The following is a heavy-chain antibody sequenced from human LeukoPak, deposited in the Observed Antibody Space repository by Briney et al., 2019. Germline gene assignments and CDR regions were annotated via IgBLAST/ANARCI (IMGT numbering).Heavy chain of an antibody. Sequence: GGSLRLSCAASGFTFSSYAMSWVRQAPGKGLEWVSSISDSGSSTYYADSVKGRFTISRDNSKNTLYLQMNRLTAEDTAVYYCESSGSFYRLDYWGQGTLVTVSS. CDR3: ESSGSFYRLDY. J-gene: IGHJ4*02. D-gene: IGHD3-10*01. CDR2: ISDSGSST. V-gene: IGHV3-23*01. CDR1: GFTFSSYA.